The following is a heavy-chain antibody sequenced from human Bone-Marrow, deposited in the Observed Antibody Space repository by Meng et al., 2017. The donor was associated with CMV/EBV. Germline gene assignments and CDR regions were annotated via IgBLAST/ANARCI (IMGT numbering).Heavy chain of an antibody. J-gene: IGHJ6*02. CDR3: ARDAQLGGWGDHYYYYGMDV. CDR2: INPNSGGT. V-gene: IGHV1-2*02. Sequence: ASVKVSCKASGYTFTGYYMHWVRQAPGQGLEWMGWINPNSGGTNYAQKFQGRVTMTRDTSISTAYMELSRLRSDDTAVYYCARDAQLGGWGDHYYYYGMDVWGQGTTVTVSS. CDR1: GYTFTGYY. D-gene: IGHD2-2*01.